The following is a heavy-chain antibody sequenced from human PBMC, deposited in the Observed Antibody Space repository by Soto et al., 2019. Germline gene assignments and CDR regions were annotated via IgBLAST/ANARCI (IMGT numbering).Heavy chain of an antibody. J-gene: IGHJ5*02. CDR2: IYPGDSDT. CDR3: AGRGYSGYSKYNWFDP. CDR1: GYSFTSYW. V-gene: IGHV5-51*01. Sequence: GESLKISCKGSGYSFTSYWIGWVRQMPGKGLEWMGIIYPGDSDTRYSPSFQGQVTISADKSISTAYLQWSSLKASDTAMYYCAGRGYSGYSKYNWFDPWGQGTLVTVSS. D-gene: IGHD5-12*01.